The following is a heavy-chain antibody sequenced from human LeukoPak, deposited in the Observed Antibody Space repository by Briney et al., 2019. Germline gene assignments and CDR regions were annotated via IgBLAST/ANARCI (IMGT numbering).Heavy chain of an antibody. CDR3: ARDRGVAGTDF. Sequence: PGGSLRLSCAVSGFTFSNYWMHWVRLAPGKGLVWASRINRDGRSTTYADSVKGRFTISRDNAKNTLYLQMDSLRDEDTAVYYCARDRGVAGTDFWGQGTLVTVSS. CDR1: GFTFSNYW. J-gene: IGHJ4*02. CDR2: INRDGRST. V-gene: IGHV3-74*01. D-gene: IGHD6-19*01.